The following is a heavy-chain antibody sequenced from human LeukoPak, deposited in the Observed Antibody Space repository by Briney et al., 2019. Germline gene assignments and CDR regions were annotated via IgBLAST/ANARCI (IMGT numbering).Heavy chain of an antibody. J-gene: IGHJ5*02. CDR3: ARVGPGAYYDFWSGYNNWFDP. CDR1: GGSISSSNW. V-gene: IGHV4-4*03. Sequence: PGTLSLTCAVSGGSISSSNWWSWVRQPPGKGLEWIGEIHHSGSTNYNPSLKSRVTISVDTSKNQFSLKLSSVTAADTAVYYCARVGPGAYYDFWSGYNNWFDPWGQGTLVTVSS. CDR2: IHHSGST. D-gene: IGHD3-3*01.